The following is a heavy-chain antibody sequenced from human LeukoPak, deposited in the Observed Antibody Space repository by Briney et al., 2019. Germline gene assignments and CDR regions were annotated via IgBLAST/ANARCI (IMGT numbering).Heavy chain of an antibody. CDR2: IYYSGST. Sequence: SETLSLTCTVSGGSISSTHYYWGWIRQPPGKGLEWIGSIYYSGSTYYNPSLKSRVTISVDTSKNQFSLRLSFVTAADTAVYYCARLDSLYFYYMDVWGKGTTVTVSS. CDR1: GGSISSTHYY. CDR3: ARLDSLYFYYMDV. J-gene: IGHJ6*03. V-gene: IGHV4-39*01. D-gene: IGHD3-9*01.